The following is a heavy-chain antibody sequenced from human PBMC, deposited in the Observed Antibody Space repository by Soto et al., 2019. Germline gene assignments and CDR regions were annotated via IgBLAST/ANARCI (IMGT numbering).Heavy chain of an antibody. J-gene: IGHJ4*02. CDR3: ARVKCCGGNCYDY. V-gene: IGHV1-69*02. Sequence: SVKVSCKASGGTFSSYTISWVRQAPGQGLEWMGRIIPILGIANYAQKFQGRVTITADKSTSTAYMELSSLRSEDTAVYYCARVKCCGGNCYDYCGQGTLVTVSS. CDR1: GGTFSSYT. CDR2: IIPILGIA. D-gene: IGHD2-15*01.